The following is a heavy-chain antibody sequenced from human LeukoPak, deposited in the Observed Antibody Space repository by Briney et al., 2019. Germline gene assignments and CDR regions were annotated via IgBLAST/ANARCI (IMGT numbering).Heavy chain of an antibody. D-gene: IGHD2-15*01. CDR3: ASQCSGSSCWNY. CDR1: GGSISSYY. J-gene: IGHJ4*02. V-gene: IGHV4-59*08. Sequence: PSETLSLTCTVSGGSISSYYWSWIRQPPGKGLEWIGYIYYSGSTNYNPSLKSRVTISVDTSKNQFSLKLSSVTAADTAVYYCASQCSGSSCWNYWGQGTLVTVSS. CDR2: IYYSGST.